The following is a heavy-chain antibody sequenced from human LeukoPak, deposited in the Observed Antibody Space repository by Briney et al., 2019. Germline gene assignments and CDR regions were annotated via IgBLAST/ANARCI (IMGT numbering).Heavy chain of an antibody. CDR2: INPNSGGT. D-gene: IGHD1-20*01. CDR1: GYTFTGYY. V-gene: IGHV1-2*02. J-gene: IGHJ4*02. Sequence: GASVKVSCKASGYTFTGYYMHWVRQAPGQGLEWMGWINPNSGGTNYAQKFQGRVTMTRDTSISTAYMELSRLRSDDTAVYYCARVLNWNVVGETGFDYWGQGTLVTVSS. CDR3: ARVLNWNVVGETGFDY.